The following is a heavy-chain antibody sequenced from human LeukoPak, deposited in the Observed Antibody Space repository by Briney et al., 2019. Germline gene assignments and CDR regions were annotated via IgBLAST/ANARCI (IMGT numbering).Heavy chain of an antibody. Sequence: GGSLRLSCVASGFTFSGSAMHWVRQASGKGLEWVARIRSKAGSYATEYAASVKGRFTISREDSKNTAYLQMNSLKTEDTAVYYCARSQGTMTSPFDYWGQGTLVTVSS. CDR2: IRSKAGSYAT. CDR1: GFTFSGSA. J-gene: IGHJ4*02. CDR3: ARSQGTMTSPFDY. V-gene: IGHV3-73*01. D-gene: IGHD2-21*02.